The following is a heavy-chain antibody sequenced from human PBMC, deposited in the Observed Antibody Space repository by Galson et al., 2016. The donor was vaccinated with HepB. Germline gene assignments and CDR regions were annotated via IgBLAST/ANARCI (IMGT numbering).Heavy chain of an antibody. CDR3: STDAGRYTYGYLGY. Sequence: SLRLSCAASGFTFSNAWMNWVRQAPGKRLEWVGRIKRKSDGGTTDYAAPVKGRFTISRDDSKNTLHLQMNSLKTEDTGVYYCSTDAGRYTYGYLGYWGQGTLVTVSS. D-gene: IGHD5-18*01. CDR2: IKRKSDGGTT. CDR1: GFTFSNAW. J-gene: IGHJ4*02. V-gene: IGHV3-15*07.